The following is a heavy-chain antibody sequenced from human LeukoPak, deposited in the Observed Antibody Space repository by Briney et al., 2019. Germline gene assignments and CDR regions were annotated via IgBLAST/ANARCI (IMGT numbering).Heavy chain of an antibody. D-gene: IGHD2-21*02. V-gene: IGHV1-46*01. Sequence: ASVKVSCKASGYTFTSYYMHWVRQAPGQGLEWMGIINPSGGSTSYAQKFQGRVTMTRDTSTSTVYMELSSLRSEDTAVYYCARLAYCGGDCYSGSGWDYYYGMDAWGQGTTVTVSS. J-gene: IGHJ6*02. CDR3: ARLAYCGGDCYSGSGWDYYYGMDA. CDR1: GYTFTSYY. CDR2: INPSGGST.